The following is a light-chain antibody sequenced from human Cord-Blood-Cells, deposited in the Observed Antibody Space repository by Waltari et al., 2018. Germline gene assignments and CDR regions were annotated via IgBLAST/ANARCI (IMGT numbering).Light chain of an antibody. CDR2: WAS. CDR3: QQYYSTPLT. J-gene: IGKJ4*01. V-gene: IGKV4-1*01. Sequence: DIVMTQSPDSLAVSLGERATINCKSSQSVLYSSNHKNYLAWYQQKPGQPPKLLIYWASTRESGVPDRFSESGSETHFTLPISSLQAEDGAVYYCQQYYSTPLTFGGVTKVEIK. CDR1: QSVLYSSNHKNY.